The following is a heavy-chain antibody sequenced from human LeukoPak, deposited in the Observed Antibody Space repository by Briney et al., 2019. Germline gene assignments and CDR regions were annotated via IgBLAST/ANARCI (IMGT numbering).Heavy chain of an antibody. J-gene: IGHJ5*02. CDR3: ARMLADTAMVNWFDP. V-gene: IGHV4-59*01. CDR2: IYYSGNT. D-gene: IGHD5-18*01. CDR1: GGSISSYY. Sequence: SETLSLTCTVSGGSISSYYWSWIRQPPGKGLEWIGYIYYSGNTNYNPSLKSRVTISVDTSKNQFSLKLSSVTAADTAVYYCARMLADTAMVNWFDPWGQGTLVTVSS.